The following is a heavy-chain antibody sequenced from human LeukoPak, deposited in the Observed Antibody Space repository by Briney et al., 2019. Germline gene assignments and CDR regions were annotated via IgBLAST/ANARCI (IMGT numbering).Heavy chain of an antibody. CDR3: ARAYYGSGTSHFDS. CDR2: ISSSSSYI. CDR1: GFSFSIYS. V-gene: IGHV3-21*01. Sequence: GGSLRLTCAASGFSFSIYSMNWVRQAPGKGLEWVSSISSSSSYIYYADSVKGRFTISRDNAKNSLYLQMDSLRAEDTAVYYCARAYYGSGTSHFDSWGQGTLVTVSS. J-gene: IGHJ4*02. D-gene: IGHD3-10*01.